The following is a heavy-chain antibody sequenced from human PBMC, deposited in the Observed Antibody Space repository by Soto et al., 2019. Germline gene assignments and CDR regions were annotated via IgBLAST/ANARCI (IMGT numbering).Heavy chain of an antibody. CDR2: ISPSTGNT. V-gene: IGHV1-18*01. CDR3: ARCYCSLGSSYACWPLDL. J-gene: IGHJ2*01. D-gene: IGHD2-15*01. Sequence: QVHPVQSGAEMKEPGASVKVSCQASGYTFMNYAISWVRQAPGQGLEWMGWISPSTGNTDQAQGFQNRFTLTFDSSTNTAYMEVRRLGTDDTVVYYCARCYCSLGSSYACWPLDLWGPGPLVTVSS. CDR1: GYTFMNYA.